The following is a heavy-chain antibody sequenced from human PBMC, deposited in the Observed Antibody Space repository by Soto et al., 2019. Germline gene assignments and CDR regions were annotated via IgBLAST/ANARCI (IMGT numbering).Heavy chain of an antibody. J-gene: IGHJ4*02. D-gene: IGHD2-21*02. Sequence: PGGSLRLSCAASGFTFSDYAMIWVRQAPGKGLEWVSALSGSGYSTYYADSVKGRFTISRDNSKNTLYLQMNSLRDEDAAVYFCARVSVVTARRFDYWGQGALVTVSS. CDR1: GFTFSDYA. V-gene: IGHV3-23*01. CDR3: ARVSVVTARRFDY. CDR2: LSGSGYST.